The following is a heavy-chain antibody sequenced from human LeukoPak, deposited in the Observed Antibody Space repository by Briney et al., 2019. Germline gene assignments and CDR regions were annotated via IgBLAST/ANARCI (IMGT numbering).Heavy chain of an antibody. Sequence: SETLSLTCTVSGVSISSGSYYWSWIRQPAGKGLEWIGRIYTSGSTNYNPSLKSRVTISVDTSKNQFSLKLSSVTAADTAVYYCAREEAAVAGMLDYWGQGTLVTVSS. J-gene: IGHJ4*02. V-gene: IGHV4-61*02. CDR1: GVSISSGSYY. CDR2: IYTSGST. D-gene: IGHD6-19*01. CDR3: AREEAAVAGMLDY.